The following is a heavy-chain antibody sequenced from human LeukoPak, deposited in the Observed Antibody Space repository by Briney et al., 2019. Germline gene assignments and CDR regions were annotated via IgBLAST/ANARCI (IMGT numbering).Heavy chain of an antibody. CDR3: ARVQIAAEYYYYYYYMDV. D-gene: IGHD6-13*01. V-gene: IGHV4-4*07. CDR2: IYSTGSA. Sequence: SETLSLTCTVSGGSISSYYWSWIRQPAGKGLEWIGRIYSTGSANSYNPSLKSRVTISVDTSKNQFSLKLSSVTAADTAVYYCARVQIAAEYYYYYYYMDVWGKGTTVTVSS. CDR1: GGSISSYY. J-gene: IGHJ6*03.